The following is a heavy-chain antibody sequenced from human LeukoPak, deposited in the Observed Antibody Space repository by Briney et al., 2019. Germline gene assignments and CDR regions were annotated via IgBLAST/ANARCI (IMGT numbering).Heavy chain of an antibody. J-gene: IGHJ4*02. CDR3: AREAYYYDSSGLVDY. CDR1: GFTFSSYG. V-gene: IGHV3-33*01. Sequence: WGSLRLSCAASGFTFSSYGMHWVRQAPGKGLEWVAVIWYDGSNKYYADSVKGRFTISRDNSKNTLYLQMNSLRAEDTAVYYCAREAYYYDSSGLVDYWGQGTLVTVSS. CDR2: IWYDGSNK. D-gene: IGHD3-22*01.